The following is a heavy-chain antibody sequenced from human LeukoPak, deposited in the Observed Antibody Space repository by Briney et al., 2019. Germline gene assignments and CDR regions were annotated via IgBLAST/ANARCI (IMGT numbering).Heavy chain of an antibody. Sequence: GGSLRLSCAASGFTFSDYYMSWIRQAPGKGLEWVSYISSSCSTIYYADSVKGRFTISRDNAKDSLYLQMNSLRAEDTAVYYCARGWDYGSGSYYNGYFDYWGQGTLVTVSS. CDR2: ISSSCSTI. D-gene: IGHD3-10*01. CDR3: ARGWDYGSGSYYNGYFDY. V-gene: IGHV3-11*01. CDR1: GFTFSDYY. J-gene: IGHJ4*02.